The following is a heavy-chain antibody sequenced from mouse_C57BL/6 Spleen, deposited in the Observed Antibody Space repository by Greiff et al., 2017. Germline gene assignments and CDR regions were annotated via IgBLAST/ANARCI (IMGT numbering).Heavy chain of an antibody. CDR3: AREELGNYFDY. D-gene: IGHD4-1*01. Sequence: EVQLQESGPGLVKPSQSLSLTCSVTGYSITSGYYWNWIRQFPGNKLEWMGYISYDGSNNYTPFLTNRIFNTRDTYKNQIFLKLNAVTTEDTATYNGAREELGNYFDYWGQGTTLTVSS. J-gene: IGHJ2*01. CDR1: GYSITSGYY. CDR2: ISYDGSN. V-gene: IGHV3-6*01.